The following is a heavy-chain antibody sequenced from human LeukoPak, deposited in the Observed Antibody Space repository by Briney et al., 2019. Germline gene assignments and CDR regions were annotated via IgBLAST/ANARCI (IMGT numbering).Heavy chain of an antibody. V-gene: IGHV1-2*02. J-gene: IGHJ4*02. CDR1: GYTFSDYY. Sequence: GASVKVSCKASGYTFSDYYMHWVRQAPGQGLEWMGWINPNSGGTDYAQKFQGRVTMTRDTSISTAYMELSSLRSDDTAVYYCARDLSSSWPFFDYWGQGSLVTVSS. D-gene: IGHD6-13*01. CDR3: ARDLSSSWPFFDY. CDR2: INPNSGGT.